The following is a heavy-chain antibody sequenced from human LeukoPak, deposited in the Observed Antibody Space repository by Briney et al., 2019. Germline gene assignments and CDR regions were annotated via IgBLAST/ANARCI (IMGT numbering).Heavy chain of an antibody. CDR1: GGSISSGGYY. J-gene: IGHJ4*02. CDR3: ARSSHPTLDY. CDR2: IYYSGST. V-gene: IGHV4-31*03. Sequence: SETLSLTCTVSGGSISSGGYYWSWIRQHPGKGLEWIGYIYYSGSTYYNPSLKSRVTISVDTSKNQFSLKLSSVTAADTAVYYCARSSHPTLDYWGQGTLVTVSS.